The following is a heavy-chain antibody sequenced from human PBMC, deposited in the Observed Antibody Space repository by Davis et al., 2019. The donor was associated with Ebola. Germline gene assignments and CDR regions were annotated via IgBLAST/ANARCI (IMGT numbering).Heavy chain of an antibody. Sequence: SETLSLTCTVSGASISASNYFWAWIRQPPGKGLERIGRVFYSGTPYYNPFLKSRVTMSVDTSKNQFSVRLSSLTAADTGFYYCAREETRGSIAGWFDPWGPGSLVTVSS. V-gene: IGHV4-39*02. CDR1: GASISASNYF. CDR3: AREETRGSIAGWFDP. J-gene: IGHJ5*02. CDR2: VFYSGTP. D-gene: IGHD2-21*01.